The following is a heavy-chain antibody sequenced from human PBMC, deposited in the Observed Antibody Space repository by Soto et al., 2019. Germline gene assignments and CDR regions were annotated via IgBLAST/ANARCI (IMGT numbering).Heavy chain of an antibody. CDR1: GFTFRSYA. CDR2: ISNDGNNN. Sequence: QVQPVESGGGVVQPGRSLRLSCVVSGFTFRSYAMHWVRQAPGKGLEWVAVISNDGNNNYHADSVKGRFTISRDNSKNTLYLHMDSLRADDTALYYCSRFVGYGGSEYYFDNWGQGIHVIVST. CDR3: SRFVGYGGSEYYFDN. J-gene: IGHJ4*02. D-gene: IGHD5-12*01. V-gene: IGHV3-30-3*02.